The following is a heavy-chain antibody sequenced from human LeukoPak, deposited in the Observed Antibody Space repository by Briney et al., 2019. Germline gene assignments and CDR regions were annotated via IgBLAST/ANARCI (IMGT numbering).Heavy chain of an antibody. J-gene: IGHJ4*02. Sequence: GGSLRLSCAASGFTVSGNYMTWVRQAPGKGLEGVSLIYIDGTTYYTDSVKGRFTISRDNSKNTLYLQMNSLRAEDTAVYYCARDAVEQRLVHYFDYWGQGTLVTVSS. CDR2: IYIDGTT. CDR3: ARDAVEQRLVHYFDY. D-gene: IGHD1/OR15-1a*01. V-gene: IGHV3-53*01. CDR1: GFTVSGNY.